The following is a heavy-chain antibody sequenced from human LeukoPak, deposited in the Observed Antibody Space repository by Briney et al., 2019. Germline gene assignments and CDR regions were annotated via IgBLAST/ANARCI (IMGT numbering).Heavy chain of an antibody. Sequence: ASVKVSCKASGYTFTNYDINWVRQTTGQGLQWIGWMNPNSGDSGYAQELQGRVTMTRDTSISTAYMELSSLTSEDTALYFCARFSPDENHGNYAFDYWGQGTPVTVSS. CDR3: ARFSPDENHGNYAFDY. D-gene: IGHD4-17*01. CDR1: GYTFTNYD. CDR2: MNPNSGDS. V-gene: IGHV1-8*01. J-gene: IGHJ4*02.